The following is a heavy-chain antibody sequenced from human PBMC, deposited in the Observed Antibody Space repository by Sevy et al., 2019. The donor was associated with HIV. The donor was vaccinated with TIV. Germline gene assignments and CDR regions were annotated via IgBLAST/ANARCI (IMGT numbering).Heavy chain of an antibody. CDR1: GFTFSSYW. CDR2: TNSDGSST. Sequence: GGSLRLSCAASGFTFSSYWMHWVRQGLGKGLVWVSRTNSDGSSTSYADSVKGRFTVSRDNAKNTLYLQMNSLRVEDTAVYYCAGSRYSSGLRYWGQGTLVTVSS. V-gene: IGHV3-74*01. CDR3: AGSRYSSGLRY. D-gene: IGHD6-19*01. J-gene: IGHJ4*02.